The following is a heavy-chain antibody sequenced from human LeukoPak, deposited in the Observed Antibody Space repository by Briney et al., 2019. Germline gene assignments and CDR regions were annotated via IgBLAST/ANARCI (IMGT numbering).Heavy chain of an antibody. CDR3: AREVAAAGIDY. J-gene: IGHJ4*02. D-gene: IGHD6-13*01. V-gene: IGHV4-59*01. CDR1: GGSISSYY. CDR2: IYYSGST. Sequence: PSETLSLTCTVSGGSISSYYWSWIRQPPGKGLEWIGYIYYSGSTNYNPSLKSRVTISVDTSKNQFSLKLSSVTAADTAVYYCAREVAAAGIDYWGQGTLVTVSS.